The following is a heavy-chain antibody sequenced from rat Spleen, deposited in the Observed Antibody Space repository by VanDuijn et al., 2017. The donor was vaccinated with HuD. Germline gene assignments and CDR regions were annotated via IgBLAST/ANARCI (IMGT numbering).Heavy chain of an antibody. J-gene: IGHJ2*01. CDR2: ISYDGSST. CDR1: GFTFSDYY. CDR3: ARRHYGYTDYFDY. D-gene: IGHD1-9*01. Sequence: EVQLVESGGGLVQPGGSMNLSCAASGFTFSDYYMAWVRQTPKKGLEWVASISYDGSSTYYRDSVRGRFTISRDDVKSTLSLQMDSLRSEDTATYYCARRHYGYTDYFDYWGQGVMVTVSS. V-gene: IGHV5-22*01.